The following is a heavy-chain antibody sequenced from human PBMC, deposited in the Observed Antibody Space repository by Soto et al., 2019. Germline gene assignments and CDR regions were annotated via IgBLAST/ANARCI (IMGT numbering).Heavy chain of an antibody. CDR1: GYTFTSYG. CDR3: ARAYFMITFGGVITLRAFDI. V-gene: IGHV1-18*01. CDR2: ISAYNGNT. Sequence: ASVKVSCKASGYTFTSYGISWVRQAPGQGLEWMGWISAYNGNTNYAQKLQGRVTMTTDTSTSTAYMELRSLRSDDTAVYYCARAYFMITFGGVITLRAFDIWGQGTMVTVSS. D-gene: IGHD3-16*02. J-gene: IGHJ3*02.